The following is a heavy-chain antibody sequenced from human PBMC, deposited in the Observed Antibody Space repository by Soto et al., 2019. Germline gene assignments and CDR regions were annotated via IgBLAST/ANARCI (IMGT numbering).Heavy chain of an antibody. V-gene: IGHV4-30-4*01. CDR3: ARGKYYDFWSGYMHGAFDI. Sequence: PSETLSLTCTVSGGSISSGDYYWSWIRQPPGKGLEWIGYIYYSGSTYYNPSLKSRVTISVDTSKNQFSLKLSSVTAADTAVYYCARGKYYDFWSGYMHGAFDISGQGTMVTVSS. J-gene: IGHJ3*02. D-gene: IGHD3-3*01. CDR1: GGSISSGDYY. CDR2: IYYSGST.